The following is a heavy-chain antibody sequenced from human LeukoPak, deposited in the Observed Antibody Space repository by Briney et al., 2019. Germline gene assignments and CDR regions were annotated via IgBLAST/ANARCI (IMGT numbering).Heavy chain of an antibody. D-gene: IGHD5-24*01. Sequence: ASVKVSCKASGYTFTGYYIHLVRQAPGQGFEWMAIINPSDGSTTNSQKFQGRVTMTRDTSTSTVYMELSGLRSEDTALCYCARIRDGYNDAYDIWGQGTMVTVSS. CDR2: INPSDGST. J-gene: IGHJ3*02. CDR3: ARIRDGYNDAYDI. CDR1: GYTFTGYY. V-gene: IGHV1-46*01.